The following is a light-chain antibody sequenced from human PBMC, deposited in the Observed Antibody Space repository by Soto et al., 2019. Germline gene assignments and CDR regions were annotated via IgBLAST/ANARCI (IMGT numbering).Light chain of an antibody. V-gene: IGKV1-8*01. CDR2: AAS. Sequence: AIRMTQSPSSLSASTGDRVTITCRASQGISNSLVWYQQKPGKAPKVLIHAASTLQSGVSSRFSGSGSGTDFTLTISRLQSEDFATYYCQQYSSYPWTFGQGTKV. CDR1: QGISNS. CDR3: QQYSSYPWT. J-gene: IGKJ1*01.